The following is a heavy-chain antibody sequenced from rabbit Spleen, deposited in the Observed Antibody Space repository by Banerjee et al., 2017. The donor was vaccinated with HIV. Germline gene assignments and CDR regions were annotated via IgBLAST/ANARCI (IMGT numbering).Heavy chain of an antibody. Sequence: QSLEESGGDLVKPGASLTLTCTASGFSFSSGYYICWVRQAPGKGLEWIACIAAGSGGTTYYASWAKGRFTISKTSSTTVTLQMTSLTAADTATYFCARFYAGYGDFGYAAMWGPGTLVTVS. CDR1: GFSFSSGYY. D-gene: IGHD7-1*01. CDR3: ARFYAGYGDFGYAAM. CDR2: IAAGSGGTT. J-gene: IGHJ4*01. V-gene: IGHV1S40*01.